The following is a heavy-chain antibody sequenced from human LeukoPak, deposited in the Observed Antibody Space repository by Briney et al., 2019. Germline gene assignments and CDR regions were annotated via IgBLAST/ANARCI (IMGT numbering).Heavy chain of an antibody. V-gene: IGHV3-7*01. Sequence: GGSLRLSCAASGFTFSNYWMSWVRQAPGKGLEWVANIKQYGSEKYYVGSVKGRFTISRDNAKNSLYLQMNSLRAEDTAVYYCARGDYFGSGTSFIDAFDIWGQGTMVTVS. CDR1: GFTFSNYW. CDR2: IKQYGSEK. J-gene: IGHJ3*02. CDR3: ARGDYFGSGTSFIDAFDI. D-gene: IGHD3-10*01.